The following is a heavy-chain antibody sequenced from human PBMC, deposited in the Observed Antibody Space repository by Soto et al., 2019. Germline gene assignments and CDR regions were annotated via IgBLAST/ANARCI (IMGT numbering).Heavy chain of an antibody. J-gene: IGHJ4*02. D-gene: IGHD6-19*01. Sequence: QVQLVESGGGVVQPGRSLRLSCAASGFTFSSYGMHWVRQAPGKGLEWVAVISYDGSNKYYADPVKGRFNISRDNSKNTLYLQMTSLRAEDTAVYYCATPQGGWYPPFDYWGQGTLVTVSS. V-gene: IGHV3-30*03. CDR1: GFTFSSYG. CDR3: ATPQGGWYPPFDY. CDR2: ISYDGSNK.